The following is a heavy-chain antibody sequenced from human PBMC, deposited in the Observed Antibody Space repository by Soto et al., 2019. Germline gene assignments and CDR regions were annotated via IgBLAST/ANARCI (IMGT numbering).Heavy chain of an antibody. CDR1: GYTFTEFD. CDR2: MNTNTGNT. CDR3: ARVVRFFGGHAGY. V-gene: IGHV1-8*01. D-gene: IGHD3-3*01. J-gene: IGHJ4*02. Sequence: ASVKVSCKTSGYTFTEFDINWVRQAPGQGLEWMGWMNTNTGNTGYAQKFQGRVTMTRDTSISTAYMELRRLRYEDTAVYYCARVVRFFGGHAGYWGQGTLVTVSS.